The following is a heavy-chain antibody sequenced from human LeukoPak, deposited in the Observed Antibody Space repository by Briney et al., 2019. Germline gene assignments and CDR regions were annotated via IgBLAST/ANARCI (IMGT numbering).Heavy chain of an antibody. CDR3: ARQDTYYDILTGTSWFDP. CDR2: IYYSGST. V-gene: IGHV4-39*01. Sequence: PSETLSLTCTVSGGSISSSSYYWGWIRQPPGKGLEWIGSIYYSGSTYYNPSLKSRVTISVDTSKNQFSLKLSSVTAADTAVYYCARQDTYYDILTGTSWFDPWGQGTLVTVSS. J-gene: IGHJ5*02. CDR1: GGSISSSSYY. D-gene: IGHD3-9*01.